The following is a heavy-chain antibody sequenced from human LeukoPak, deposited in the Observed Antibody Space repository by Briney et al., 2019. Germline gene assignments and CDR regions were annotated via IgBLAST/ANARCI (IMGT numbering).Heavy chain of an antibody. CDR3: TTLTVASSFDY. D-gene: IGHD6-19*01. V-gene: IGHV3-48*03. CDR2: ISSSGGTR. CDR1: EFAFSVYE. J-gene: IGHJ4*02. Sequence: GGSLRLSCAASEFAFSVYEMYWVRQAPGKGPEWVSYISSSGGTRYYADSVKGRFTISRDNAKNSPYLQMNSLRAEDTAVYYCTTLTVASSFDYWGQGALVTVSS.